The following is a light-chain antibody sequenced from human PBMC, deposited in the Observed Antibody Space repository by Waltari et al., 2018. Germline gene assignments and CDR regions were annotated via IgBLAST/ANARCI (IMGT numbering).Light chain of an antibody. V-gene: IGLV1-47*01. CDR3: ASWDDSLSGRI. CDR2: SNN. Sequence: QSVLFQPPSASGTPGQRVTISCSGSSSNIGSNFVFWYQQFPERAPKLVIYSNNQRSSGVPDRFSGSKSGTSASLTISVLRSEYEADYYCASWDDSLSGRIFGGVTKLTVL. CDR1: SSNIGSNF. J-gene: IGLJ2*01.